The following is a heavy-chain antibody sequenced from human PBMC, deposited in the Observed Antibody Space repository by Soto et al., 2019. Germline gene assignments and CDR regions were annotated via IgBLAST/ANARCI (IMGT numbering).Heavy chain of an antibody. CDR2: ISYGGST. CDR1: GGSISSTSYY. CDR3: ARQRRETGKYAQHLDY. J-gene: IGHJ4*02. V-gene: IGHV4-39*01. D-gene: IGHD1-1*01. Sequence: SETLSLTCTVSGGSISSTSYYWGWVRQPPEKGLEWIGAISYGGSTYHNPSLRSRVTIFVDTSKSQFSLDLTSVTAADTAVYYCARQRRETGKYAQHLDYWGQGKFVTVSS.